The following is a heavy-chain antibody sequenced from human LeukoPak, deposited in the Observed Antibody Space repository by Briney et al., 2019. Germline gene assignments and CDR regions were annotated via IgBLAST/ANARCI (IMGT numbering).Heavy chain of an antibody. CDR3: ARIGRDYGDYFDY. CDR1: GFGFTTYE. Sequence: GGSLRLSCAASGFGFTTYEMNWVRQAPGKGLEWVSYIRSSGSTTYYANSVKGRFTISRDNAKNSLYLQMNSLRTEDTAVYYCARIGRDYGDYFDYWGQGTLVTVSS. D-gene: IGHD4-17*01. J-gene: IGHJ4*02. CDR2: IRSSGSTT. V-gene: IGHV3-48*03.